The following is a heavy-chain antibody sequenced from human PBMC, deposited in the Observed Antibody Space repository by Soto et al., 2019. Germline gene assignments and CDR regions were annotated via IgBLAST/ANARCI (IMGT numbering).Heavy chain of an antibody. CDR1: GGSISSAGYC. CDR3: ARASLVERSSSNADWFNP. V-gene: IGHV4-31*03. Sequence: QVQLQESGPGLVKPSQTLSLTCTVSGGSISSAGYCWSWLRQHPGKGLEWIGYIYYSGSTYYNPSLDTRPTITLDTPKNQFSLNLNSVTAADTAMYYCARASLVERSSSNADWFNPWGQGTQVTVSA. CDR2: IYYSGST. D-gene: IGHD2-8*02. J-gene: IGHJ5*02.